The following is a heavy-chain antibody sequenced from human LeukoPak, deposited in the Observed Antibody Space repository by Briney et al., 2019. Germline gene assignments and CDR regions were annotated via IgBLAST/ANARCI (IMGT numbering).Heavy chain of an antibody. Sequence: GVSLRLSCTASGLTFSTSGVHCVRQAPGKGLEWVASIGPTGSDRYHADSIKGRFPISRDNAYNLLYLQMNSLRAEDTAVYYCATETNGRHYDYWGQGTLLTVSS. J-gene: IGHJ4*02. CDR2: IGPTGSDR. D-gene: IGHD1-14*01. V-gene: IGHV3-21*06. CDR1: GLTFSTSG. CDR3: ATETNGRHYDY.